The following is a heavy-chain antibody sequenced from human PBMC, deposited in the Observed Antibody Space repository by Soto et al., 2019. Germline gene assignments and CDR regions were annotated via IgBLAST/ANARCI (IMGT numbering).Heavy chain of an antibody. J-gene: IGHJ3*02. Sequence: PGGSLRLSCAASGFTVSSNYMSWVRQAPGKGLEWVSVIYSGGSTYYADSVKGRFTISRDNSKNTLYLQMNSLRAEDTAVYYCARVILDYYDSSGYYPDAFDIWGQGTMVTVSS. CDR1: GFTVSSNY. V-gene: IGHV3-53*01. CDR2: IYSGGST. D-gene: IGHD3-22*01. CDR3: ARVILDYYDSSGYYPDAFDI.